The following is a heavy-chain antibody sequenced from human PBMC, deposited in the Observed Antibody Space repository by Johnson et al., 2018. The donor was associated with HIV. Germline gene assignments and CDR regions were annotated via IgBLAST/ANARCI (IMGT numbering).Heavy chain of an antibody. Sequence: VQLVESGGGLVQRGGSLRLSCAGSGFTFSNYWMNWVRQAPGKGLEWVANIKGDGSEKYYVDSVKGRFTISRDNAKNSLYVQMNSLRAEDRDVYYCARGLRVGAIDAFDIWGQGTTVTVSS. CDR3: ARGLRVGAIDAFDI. CDR1: GFTFSNYW. V-gene: IGHV3-7*05. D-gene: IGHD1-26*01. CDR2: IKGDGSEK. J-gene: IGHJ3*02.